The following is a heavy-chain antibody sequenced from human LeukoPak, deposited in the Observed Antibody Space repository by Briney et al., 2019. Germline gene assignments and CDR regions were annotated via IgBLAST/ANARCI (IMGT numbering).Heavy chain of an antibody. D-gene: IGHD1-14*01. V-gene: IGHV4-31*03. Sequence: SETLSLTCTVSGGSISSGGYYWTWIRQLPGKGLEWIGYIYYSGSTYYNPSLRSRVTISVDTSKNQFSLKLSSVTAADTAVYYCARGSNHYCHYFYSWGQGTLVTVSS. CDR3: ARGSNHYCHYFYS. CDR1: GGSISSGGYY. J-gene: IGHJ4*02. CDR2: IYYSGST.